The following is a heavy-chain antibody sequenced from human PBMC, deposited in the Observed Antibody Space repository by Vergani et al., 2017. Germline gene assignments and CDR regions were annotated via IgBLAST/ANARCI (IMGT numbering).Heavy chain of an antibody. CDR1: GYSISSGYY. D-gene: IGHD3-9*01. CDR2: IYHSGGA. J-gene: IGHJ4*02. V-gene: IGHV4-38-2*01. CDR3: ARTESFILRYFHWAL. Sequence: QVQLQESGPGLVKPSEILSLTCAVSGYSISSGYYWGWIRQPPGKGLEWIGNIYHSGGAYYNPSLKGRVTISVDTSKNQFSLEVTSVTAADTAIYFCARTESFILRYFHWALWGQGTLVTVSS.